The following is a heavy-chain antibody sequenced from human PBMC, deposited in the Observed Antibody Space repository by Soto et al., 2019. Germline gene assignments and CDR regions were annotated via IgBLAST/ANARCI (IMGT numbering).Heavy chain of an antibody. Sequence: PGESLKISCKSSGYSFTDYWIGWVRQIPGKGLAWMGIIYPGDSDARYSPSFQGQVTISVDTSINTAFLRWNSLTASDTAMYYCARKADYNILTGYFYYFDYWGQGSLVTVSS. CDR2: IYPGDSDA. CDR1: GYSFTDYW. V-gene: IGHV5-51*01. CDR3: ARKADYNILTGYFYYFDY. J-gene: IGHJ4*02. D-gene: IGHD3-9*01.